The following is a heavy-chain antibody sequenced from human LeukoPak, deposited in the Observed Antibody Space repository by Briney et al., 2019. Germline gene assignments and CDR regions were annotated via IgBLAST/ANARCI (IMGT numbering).Heavy chain of an antibody. CDR1: GFTFSNAW. V-gene: IGHV3-15*01. Sequence: GGSLRLSCAASGFTFSNAWMSWVRQAPGKGLERVGRIKSKTDGGTTDYAAPVKGRFTISRDDSKNTLYLQMNSLKTEDTAVYYCTTDPHYYDSSGYYRENYFDYWGQGTLVTVSS. CDR2: IKSKTDGGTT. D-gene: IGHD3-22*01. CDR3: TTDPHYYDSSGYYRENYFDY. J-gene: IGHJ4*02.